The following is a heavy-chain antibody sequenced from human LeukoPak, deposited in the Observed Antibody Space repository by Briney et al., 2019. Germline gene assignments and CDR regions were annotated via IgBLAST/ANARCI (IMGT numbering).Heavy chain of an antibody. CDR1: GFTFSDYY. J-gene: IGHJ3*02. CDR2: LSRACYTI. Sequence: GGSLRLSCAASGFTFSDYYMTWIRQAPAKGLEWLSCLSRACYTIYYADSVKGRFTLSRDNAKNSLYLQMNSLRAEDTAVYYCARTAYYYDSSGYDDAFDIWGQGTMVTVSS. V-gene: IGHV3-11*01. CDR3: ARTAYYYDSSGYDDAFDI. D-gene: IGHD3-22*01.